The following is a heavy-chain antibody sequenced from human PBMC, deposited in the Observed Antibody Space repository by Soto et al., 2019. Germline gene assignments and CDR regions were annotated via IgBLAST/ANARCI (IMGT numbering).Heavy chain of an antibody. D-gene: IGHD3-3*01. Sequence: PGGSLRLSCAASGFTFSNAWMSWVRQAPGKGLEWVGRIKSKTDGGTTDYAALVKGRFTISRDDSKNTLYLQMNSLKTEDTAVYYCTTDRSFSITIFGVVTPGAFDIWGQGTMVTVSS. J-gene: IGHJ3*02. CDR1: GFTFSNAW. CDR2: IKSKTDGGTT. V-gene: IGHV3-15*01. CDR3: TTDRSFSITIFGVVTPGAFDI.